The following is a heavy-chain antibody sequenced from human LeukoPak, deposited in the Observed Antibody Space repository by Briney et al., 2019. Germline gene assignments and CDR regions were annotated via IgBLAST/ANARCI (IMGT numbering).Heavy chain of an antibody. Sequence: GASVNVSCKASGYTFTDYTINWVRQAPGQGLEWMGKISTSTGNPTYAQGFTGRFVFSVDTSVSTAYLQISSLKAEDTAVYYCARGGPFDSWGQGTLVTVSS. CDR3: ARGGPFDS. CDR1: GYTFTDYT. J-gene: IGHJ4*02. CDR2: ISTSTGNP. V-gene: IGHV7-4-1*02.